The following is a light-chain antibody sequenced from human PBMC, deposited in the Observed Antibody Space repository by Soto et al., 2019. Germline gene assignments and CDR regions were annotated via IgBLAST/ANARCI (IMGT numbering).Light chain of an antibody. CDR3: CSYARGSRA. Sequence: QSALTQPASVSGSPGQSITISCTGTSSDVGGYNYVSWYQKHPGKAPKLMISGVTNRPAGVSNRFSGSKSGNTASLTISGLQAEDEADYYCCSYARGSRAFGGGTQLTVL. J-gene: IGLJ3*02. CDR1: SSDVGGYNY. V-gene: IGLV2-14*01. CDR2: GVT.